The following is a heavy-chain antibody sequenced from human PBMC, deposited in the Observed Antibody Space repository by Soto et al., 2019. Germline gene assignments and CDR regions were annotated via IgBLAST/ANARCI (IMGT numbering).Heavy chain of an antibody. CDR1: GYTFTGYY. Sequence: ASVKVSCKASGYTFTGYYMHWVRQAPGQGLEWMGWINPNSGGTNYAQKFQGWVTMTRDTSISTAYMELSRLRSDDTAVYYCARGGSSWILNYYYYYGMDVWGQGTTVTVSS. V-gene: IGHV1-2*04. J-gene: IGHJ6*02. CDR2: INPNSGGT. CDR3: ARGGSSWILNYYYYYGMDV. D-gene: IGHD6-13*01.